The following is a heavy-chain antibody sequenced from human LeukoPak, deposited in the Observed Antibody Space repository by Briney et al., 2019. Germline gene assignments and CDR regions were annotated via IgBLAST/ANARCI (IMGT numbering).Heavy chain of an antibody. CDR3: ARVGYNSGWYEY. J-gene: IGHJ4*02. Sequence: GTSLRLSCAASGFTFSIYGMHWVRQAPGKGLEWVAAIWEDGTNIHYADSVKGRFTISRDNSKNILYLQMNSLRDEDTAVYYCARVGYNSGWYEYWGQGTLVTVSS. CDR1: GFTFSIYG. D-gene: IGHD6-19*01. CDR2: IWEDGTNI. V-gene: IGHV3-33*08.